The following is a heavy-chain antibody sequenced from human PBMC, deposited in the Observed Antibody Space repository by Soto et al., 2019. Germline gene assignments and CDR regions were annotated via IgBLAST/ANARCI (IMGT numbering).Heavy chain of an antibody. CDR3: ARDNDRLQLGGNYYYILDV. Sequence: QVQLVQSGAEMKEPGSSVKVSCKTSGGTFSSSAISWLRQAPGQGLEWMGGIIPLFRTPDYAQKFQGRVTIAADESTSTAYMELSSLRSEDTAVNYCARDNDRLQLGGNYYYILDVWGQGTTITVPS. D-gene: IGHD4-4*01. CDR2: IIPLFRTP. CDR1: GGTFSSSA. J-gene: IGHJ6*02. V-gene: IGHV1-69*12.